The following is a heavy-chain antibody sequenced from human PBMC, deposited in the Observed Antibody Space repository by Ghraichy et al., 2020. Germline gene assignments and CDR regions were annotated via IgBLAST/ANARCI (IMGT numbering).Heavy chain of an antibody. CDR3: ARDLPAVRDAFDI. J-gene: IGHJ3*02. Sequence: GGSLRLSCAASGFTVSSNYMSWVRQAPGKGLEWVSVIYSGGSTYYADSVKGRFTISRDNSKNTLYLQMNSLRAEDTAVYYCARDLPAVRDAFDIWGQGTMVTVSS. V-gene: IGHV3-53*01. CDR1: GFTVSSNY. D-gene: IGHD2-2*01. CDR2: IYSGGST.